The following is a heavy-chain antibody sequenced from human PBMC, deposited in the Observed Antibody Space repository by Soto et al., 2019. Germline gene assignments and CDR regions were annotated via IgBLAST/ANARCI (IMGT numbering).Heavy chain of an antibody. D-gene: IGHD2-2*01. CDR1: GYTFTSYY. CDR2: INPTTGGT. V-gene: IGHV1-2*02. Sequence: ASVKVSCKASGYTFTSYYVHWLRNAAGQGVGWMGWINPTTGGTKYAQNFQVRVTMSRDTSVSTAYIELGRLTYDDAAVYYCARARVPTISEDAFDIWGQGTVVTVSS. CDR3: ARARVPTISEDAFDI. J-gene: IGHJ3*02.